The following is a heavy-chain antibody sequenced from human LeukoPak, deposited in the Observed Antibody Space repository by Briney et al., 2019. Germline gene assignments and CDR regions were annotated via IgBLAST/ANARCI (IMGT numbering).Heavy chain of an antibody. D-gene: IGHD3-3*01. V-gene: IGHV1-69*13. CDR2: IIPIFGTA. CDR3: ASSLSVDFWSGYPFDY. Sequence: PGASVKVSCKASGGTFSSYAISWVRQAPRQGLEWMGGIIPIFGTANYAQKFQGRVTITADESTSTACMELSSLRSEDTAVYYCASSLSVDFWSGYPFDYWGQGTLVTGSS. CDR1: GGTFSSYA. J-gene: IGHJ4*02.